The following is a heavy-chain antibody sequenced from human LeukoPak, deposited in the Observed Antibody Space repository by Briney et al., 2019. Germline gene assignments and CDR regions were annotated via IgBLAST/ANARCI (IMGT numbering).Heavy chain of an antibody. Sequence: GESLKISCKGSGYSFTSNWIAWVRQMPGKGLEWMGIIYPGDSDTRYSPSFQGQVTISADKSISTAYLQWSSLKASDTAMYYCARQGIAVAGTDEDFDYWGQGTLVTVSS. CDR1: GYSFTSNW. V-gene: IGHV5-51*01. D-gene: IGHD6-19*01. J-gene: IGHJ4*02. CDR3: ARQGIAVAGTDEDFDY. CDR2: IYPGDSDT.